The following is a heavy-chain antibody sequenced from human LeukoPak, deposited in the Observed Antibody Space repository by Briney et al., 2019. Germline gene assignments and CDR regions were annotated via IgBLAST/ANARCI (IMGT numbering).Heavy chain of an antibody. CDR3: AKDYGSGSCYFDY. J-gene: IGHJ4*02. CDR2: ISYDGSNK. Sequence: GGSLRLSCAASGFTFSSYGMHWVRQAPGKGLEWVAVISYDGSNKYYADSVKGRFTISRDNSKNTLYLQMNSLRAEDTAVYYCAKDYGSGSCYFDYWGQGTLVTVSS. D-gene: IGHD3-10*01. V-gene: IGHV3-30*18. CDR1: GFTFSSYG.